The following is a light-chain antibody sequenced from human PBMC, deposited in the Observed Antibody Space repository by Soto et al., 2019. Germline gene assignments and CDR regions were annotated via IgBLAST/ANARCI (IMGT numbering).Light chain of an antibody. V-gene: IGKV3-15*01. CDR3: QQYNNWPVGT. J-gene: IGKJ1*01. CDR1: QSVSSN. CDR2: GAS. Sequence: EIEMTPSPSTLSVSPGERATLSCRASQSVSSNLAWYQQKPGQAPRLLIYGASTRATGIPARFSGSGSGTEFTLTISSLQSEDFAVYYCQQYNNWPVGTFGQGTKVDI.